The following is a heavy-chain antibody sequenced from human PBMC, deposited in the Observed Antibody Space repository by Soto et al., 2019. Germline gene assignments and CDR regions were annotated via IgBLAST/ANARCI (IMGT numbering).Heavy chain of an antibody. CDR3: ATGPYGDYSFDY. J-gene: IGHJ4*02. CDR2: FDPEDGET. V-gene: IGHV1-24*01. D-gene: IGHD4-17*01. Sequence: GASVKVSCKVSGYTLTELSMHWVRQAPGKGLEWMGGFDPEDGETIYAQKFQGRVTMTEDTSTDTAYMELSSLRSEDTAVYYCATGPYGDYSFDYWGQGTLVTVSS. CDR1: GYTLTELS.